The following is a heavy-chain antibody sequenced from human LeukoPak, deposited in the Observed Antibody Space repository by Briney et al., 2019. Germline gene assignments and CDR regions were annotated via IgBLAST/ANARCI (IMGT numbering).Heavy chain of an antibody. CDR2: ISSSGSTI. CDR3: ARDYKDIVVVPAAAQIYYYYHYMDV. D-gene: IGHD2-2*01. V-gene: IGHV3-48*04. Sequence: GGSLSLSCAASGFTLSSYAMIWIRQAPGKGLEWVSYISSSGSTIYYADSVKGRFTISRDNAKNSLYLQMNSLRAEDTAVYYCARDYKDIVVVPAAAQIYYYYHYMDVWGKGTTVTVSS. CDR1: GFTLSSYA. J-gene: IGHJ6*03.